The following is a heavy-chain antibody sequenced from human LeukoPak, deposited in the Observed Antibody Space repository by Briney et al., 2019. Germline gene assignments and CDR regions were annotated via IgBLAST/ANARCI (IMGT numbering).Heavy chain of an antibody. J-gene: IGHJ6*02. V-gene: IGHV1-69*13. Sequence: GASVKVSCKASGGIFSSYAISWVRQAPGQGLEWMGGIIPIFGTANYAQKFQGRVTITADESTSTAYMELSSLRSEDTAVYYCARDLRPYDSSGPRHYYYGMDVWGQGTTVTVSS. D-gene: IGHD3-22*01. CDR1: GGIFSSYA. CDR2: IIPIFGTA. CDR3: ARDLRPYDSSGPRHYYYGMDV.